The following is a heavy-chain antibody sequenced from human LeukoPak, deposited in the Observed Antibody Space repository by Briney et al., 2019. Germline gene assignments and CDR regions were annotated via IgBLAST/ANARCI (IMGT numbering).Heavy chain of an antibody. CDR1: GFTFSSYA. J-gene: IGHJ3*02. D-gene: IGHD6-19*01. CDR2: ISGSGGST. V-gene: IGHV3-23*01. Sequence: GGSLRLSCAASGFTFSSYAMSWVRQAPGKGLEWVSAISGSGGSTYYADSVKGRFTISRDNSKNTLYLQMNSLRAEDTAVYYCALSSGWYSGRVQGAFDIWGQGTMVTVSS. CDR3: ALSSGWYSGRVQGAFDI.